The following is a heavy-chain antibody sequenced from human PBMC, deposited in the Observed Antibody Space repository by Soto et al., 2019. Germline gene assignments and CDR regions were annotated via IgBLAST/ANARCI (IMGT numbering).Heavy chain of an antibody. CDR2: MNPNSGNT. Sequence: ASVKVSCKASGYTFTSYDINWVRQATGQGLEWMGWMNPNSGNTGYAQKFQGRVTMTRNTFISTAYMELSSLRSEDTAVYYCARSARSAVAGISYYFDYWGQGTLVTVSS. D-gene: IGHD6-19*01. CDR3: ARSARSAVAGISYYFDY. J-gene: IGHJ4*02. V-gene: IGHV1-8*01. CDR1: GYTFTSYD.